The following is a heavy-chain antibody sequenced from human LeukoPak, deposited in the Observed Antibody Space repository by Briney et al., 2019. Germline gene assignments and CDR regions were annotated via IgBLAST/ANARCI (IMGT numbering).Heavy chain of an antibody. D-gene: IGHD2-2*01. J-gene: IGHJ5*02. CDR2: ISTYNGNT. V-gene: IGHV1-18*01. Sequence: ASVTVSCKASGYTFITFGITWVRQAPGQGLEWMGWISTYNGNTNYAQKLQDRVIMTTDTSTSTAYMELRSLRSDDTAVYYCARACSITTCYGPFDPWGQGTLVTVSS. CDR1: GYTFITFG. CDR3: ARACSITTCYGPFDP.